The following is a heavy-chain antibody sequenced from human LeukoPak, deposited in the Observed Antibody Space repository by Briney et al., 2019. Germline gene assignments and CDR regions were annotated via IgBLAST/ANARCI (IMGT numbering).Heavy chain of an antibody. J-gene: IGHJ4*02. CDR3: ARDGDTAMVTRSGYFDY. CDR2: INSGSSTI. Sequence: GGSLRLSCGASEFSLRSYSMDWVRQAPGKGLEWVSHINSGSSTIYYADSVKGRFTISRDNAGKSLYLLMNSLRAEDTAVYYCARDGDTAMVTRSGYFDYWGQGTLVTVSS. D-gene: IGHD5-18*01. V-gene: IGHV3-48*01. CDR1: EFSLRSYS.